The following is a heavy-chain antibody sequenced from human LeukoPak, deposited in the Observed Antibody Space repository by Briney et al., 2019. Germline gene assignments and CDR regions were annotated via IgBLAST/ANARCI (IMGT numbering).Heavy chain of an antibody. CDR3: ARVDTMIVVGSGMDV. CDR1: GGSMYISNW. V-gene: IGHV4-4*02. J-gene: IGHJ6*04. CDR2: IHHSGST. Sequence: PSGTLSLTCTVSGGSMYISNWWTWVRQSPGKGLEWIGEIHHSGSTNYNPSLKSRVTISVDTSKNQSSLKLSSVTAADTAVYYCARVDTMIVVGSGMDVWGKGTTVSVSS. D-gene: IGHD3-22*01.